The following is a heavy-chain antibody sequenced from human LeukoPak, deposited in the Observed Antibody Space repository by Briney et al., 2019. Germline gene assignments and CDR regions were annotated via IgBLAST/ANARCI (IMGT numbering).Heavy chain of an antibody. Sequence: PGGSLRLSCAASGFIFTDYGMHWVRQAPGKGLEWLTFIRYDGSDKYYADSVKGRFTISRDNSKNTLYLQMNSLRAEDTAVYYCARGATYSSSSPDYWGQGTLVTVSS. J-gene: IGHJ4*02. CDR3: ARGATYSSSSPDY. V-gene: IGHV3-30*02. D-gene: IGHD6-6*01. CDR1: GFIFTDYG. CDR2: IRYDGSDK.